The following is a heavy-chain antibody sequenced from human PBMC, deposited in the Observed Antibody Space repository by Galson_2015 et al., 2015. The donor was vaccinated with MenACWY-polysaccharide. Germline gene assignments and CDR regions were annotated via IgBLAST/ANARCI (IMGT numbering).Heavy chain of an antibody. CDR1: GFTFSSYA. CDR3: AARHDYVWGSYLNSPFGEDYYYYGMDV. V-gene: IGHV3-30-3*01. Sequence: SLRLSCAASGFTFSSYAMHWVRQAPGKGLEWVAVISYDGSNKYYADSVKGRFTISRDNSKNTLYLQMNSLRAEDTAVYYCAARHDYVWGSYLNSPFGEDYYYYGMDVWGQGTTVTVSS. CDR2: ISYDGSNK. J-gene: IGHJ6*02. D-gene: IGHD3-16*02.